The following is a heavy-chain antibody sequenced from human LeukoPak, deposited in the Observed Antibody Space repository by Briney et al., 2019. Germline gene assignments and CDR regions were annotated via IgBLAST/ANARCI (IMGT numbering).Heavy chain of an antibody. J-gene: IGHJ4*02. V-gene: IGHV3-21*01. D-gene: IGHD3-22*01. CDR1: GFIFSSYG. Sequence: GGSLTLSCAASGFIFSSYGMNWVRQAPGKGLEWVSSISSSSTYTHYTDSVKGRFTISRDNAKNSLYPQMNSLRAEDTAIYYCARDTYDSSGSLDYWGQGTLVTVSS. CDR2: ISSSSTYT. CDR3: ARDTYDSSGSLDY.